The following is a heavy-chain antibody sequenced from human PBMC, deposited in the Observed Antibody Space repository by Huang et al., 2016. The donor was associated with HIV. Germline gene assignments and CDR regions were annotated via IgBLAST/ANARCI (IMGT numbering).Heavy chain of an antibody. V-gene: IGHV1-2*02. D-gene: IGHD2-8*02. CDR1: GYTFTGYY. CDR3: GITRGSTGWFDP. CDR2: ISTNTGGT. Sequence: VQLVQSGAEVKKPGASVKVSCEASGYTFTGYYIHWVRQAPGEGLGWMGWISTNTGGTNYAQKFQGRVTMTRNTSINTAYMELSRLTSDDTAVYYCGITRGSTGWFDPWGQGTLVTVSS. J-gene: IGHJ5*02.